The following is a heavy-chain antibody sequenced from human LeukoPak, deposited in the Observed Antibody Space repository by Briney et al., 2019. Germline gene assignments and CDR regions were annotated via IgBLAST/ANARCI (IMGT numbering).Heavy chain of an antibody. Sequence: ASVKVSCKASGYTFTSYGISWVRQAPGQGIEWMGWISAYNGNTNYAQKFQGRVTITADESTSTAYMELSSLRSEDTAVYYCARGMATIPRYIYWGQGTLVTVSS. J-gene: IGHJ4*02. CDR1: GYTFTSYG. CDR3: ARGMATIPRYIY. CDR2: ISAYNGNT. V-gene: IGHV1-18*01. D-gene: IGHD5-24*01.